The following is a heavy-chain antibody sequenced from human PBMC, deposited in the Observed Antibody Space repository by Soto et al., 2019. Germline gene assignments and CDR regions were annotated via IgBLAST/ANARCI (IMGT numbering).Heavy chain of an antibody. CDR1: GGTFSSYA. J-gene: IGHJ4*02. D-gene: IGHD2-8*01. CDR2: IIPIFGTA. V-gene: IGHV1-69*06. CDR3: ATSIVLMVYAIGGGYFDY. Sequence: QVQMVQSGAEVKKPGSSVKVSCKASGGTFSSYAISWVRQAPGQGLEWMGGIIPIFGTANYAQKFQGRVTITADKSTSTAYRELSSLRSEDTAVYYCATSIVLMVYAIGGGYFDYWGQGTLVTVSS.